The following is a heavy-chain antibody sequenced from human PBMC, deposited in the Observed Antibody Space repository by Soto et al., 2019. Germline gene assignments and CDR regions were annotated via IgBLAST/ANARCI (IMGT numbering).Heavy chain of an antibody. CDR2: IAYSGNT. CDR3: ARLSSGWYEGYCDY. D-gene: IGHD6-19*01. CDR1: GGSISRNNYH. J-gene: IGHJ4*02. V-gene: IGHV4-39*01. Sequence: QLQLQESGPGLVKPSETLSLTCTVSGGSISRNNYHWGWIRQPPGKGLEWLGSIAYSGNTYYSPSLKSRPAMSVDTSKSQFSLNLSSVTAAETAVYYCARLSSGWYEGYCDYWGQGILVTVSS.